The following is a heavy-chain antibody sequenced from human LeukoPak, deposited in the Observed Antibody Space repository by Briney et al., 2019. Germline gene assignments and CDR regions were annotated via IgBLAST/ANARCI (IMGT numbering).Heavy chain of an antibody. D-gene: IGHD3-10*01. CDR1: GFTFSSYA. J-gene: IGHJ4*02. CDR3: ARETYYYGSGSLTYYLDY. V-gene: IGHV3-30*04. CDR2: ISYDGSNK. Sequence: GRSLRLSCAASGFTFSSYAMHWVRQAPGKGLEWVAVISYDGSNKYYADSVKGRFTISRDNSKNTLYLQMNSLRAEDTAVYYCARETYYYGSGSLTYYLDYWGQGTLATVSS.